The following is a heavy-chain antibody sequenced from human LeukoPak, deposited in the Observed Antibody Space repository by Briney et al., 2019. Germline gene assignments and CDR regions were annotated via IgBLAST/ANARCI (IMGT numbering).Heavy chain of an antibody. CDR1: GGSFSGYY. D-gene: IGHD3-9*01. Sequence: PSETLSLTCAVYGGSFSGYYWSWIRQPPGKGLEWIGEINHSGSTNYNPSLKSRVTISVDTSKNQFSLKLSSVTAADTAVYYCARGAATTGARYFDWLTWYMDVWGKGTTVNVSS. J-gene: IGHJ6*03. CDR2: INHSGST. V-gene: IGHV4-34*01. CDR3: ARGAATTGARYFDWLTWYMDV.